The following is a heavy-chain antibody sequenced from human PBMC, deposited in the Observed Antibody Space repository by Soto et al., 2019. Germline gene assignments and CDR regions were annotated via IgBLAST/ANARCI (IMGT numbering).Heavy chain of an antibody. CDR1: VFTFSSYD. CDR2: ISSNGGTT. D-gene: IGHD1-7*01. V-gene: IGHV3-64*01. J-gene: IGHJ4*02. CDR3: VRRVSGNYDY. Sequence: EVQLAESGGGMVQPGGPLRLLCIPSVFTFSSYDVHCVRQAPGKGLEYVSSISSNGGTTYYGNSVKGRFTISRDNSKNTLYLQMGSLRAEDMAVYYCVRRVSGNYDYWGQGTLVTVSS.